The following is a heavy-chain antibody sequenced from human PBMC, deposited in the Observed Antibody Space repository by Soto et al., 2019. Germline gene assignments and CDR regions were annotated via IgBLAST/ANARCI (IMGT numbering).Heavy chain of an antibody. Sequence: GGSLRLSCAASGFTFSSYAMSWVRQAPGEGLEWVSGISDDGRSPYYTDSVKGRFTISRDNSKNILYLQMNSLRAEDTAVYFCAKRGIVVVTSNPIFHSWGQGTLVTVSS. V-gene: IGHV3-23*01. J-gene: IGHJ4*02. D-gene: IGHD3-22*01. CDR2: ISDDGRSP. CDR3: AKRGIVVVTSNPIFHS. CDR1: GFTFSSYA.